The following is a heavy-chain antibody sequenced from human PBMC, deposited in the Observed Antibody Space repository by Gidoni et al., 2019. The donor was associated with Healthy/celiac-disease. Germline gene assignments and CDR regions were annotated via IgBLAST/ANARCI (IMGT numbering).Heavy chain of an antibody. Sequence: SSYGMHWVRQAPGKGLEWVAVISYDGSNKYYADSVKGRFTISRDNSKNTLYLQMNSLRAEDTAVYYCAKDRYWGYSSSWYADGMDVWGQGTTVTVSS. J-gene: IGHJ6*02. CDR1: SSYG. CDR2: ISYDGSNK. D-gene: IGHD6-13*01. CDR3: AKDRYWGYSSSWYADGMDV. V-gene: IGHV3-30*18.